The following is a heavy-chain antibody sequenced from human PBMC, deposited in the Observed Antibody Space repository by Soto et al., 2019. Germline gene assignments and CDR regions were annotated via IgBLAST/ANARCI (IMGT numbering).Heavy chain of an antibody. V-gene: IGHV4-39*01. CDR2: FYYSGST. CDR3: ATDQTLRAFDI. CDR1: GGSISSTSYH. J-gene: IGHJ3*02. D-gene: IGHD3-16*01. Sequence: PSETLSLTCTVSGGSISSTSYHWGWIRQPPGKGLEWIGSFYYSGSTYYNPSLKSRVTISVDTSKNQFSLRLSSVTAADTAVYYCATDQTLRAFDIWGQGTMVTVSS.